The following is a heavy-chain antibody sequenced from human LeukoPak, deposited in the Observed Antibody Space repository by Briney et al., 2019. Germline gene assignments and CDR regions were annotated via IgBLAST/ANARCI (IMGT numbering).Heavy chain of an antibody. D-gene: IGHD3-22*01. V-gene: IGHV3-21*01. Sequence: GGSLRRSCAASGFTFSSYSMNWVRQAPGKGLEGVSSISSSSSYIYYADSVKGRLTISRDNAKTSLYLQMNSLRAEDTAVYYCARVSHYYDSSGSLDYWGQGTLVTVSS. CDR2: ISSSSSYI. CDR3: ARVSHYYDSSGSLDY. J-gene: IGHJ4*02. CDR1: GFTFSSYS.